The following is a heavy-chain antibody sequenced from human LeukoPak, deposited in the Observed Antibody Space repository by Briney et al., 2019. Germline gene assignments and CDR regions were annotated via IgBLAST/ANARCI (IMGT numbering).Heavy chain of an antibody. CDR2: ISSSSSYI. Sequence: GGSLRLSCAASGFTFSSYSMNWVRQAPGKGLEWVSSISSSSSYIYYADSVKGRFTISRDNAKNSLYLQMYSLRAEDTAVYYCARARIAAAAAAFDYWGQGTLVTVSS. J-gene: IGHJ4*02. CDR1: GFTFSSYS. D-gene: IGHD6-13*01. CDR3: ARARIAAAAAAFDY. V-gene: IGHV3-21*01.